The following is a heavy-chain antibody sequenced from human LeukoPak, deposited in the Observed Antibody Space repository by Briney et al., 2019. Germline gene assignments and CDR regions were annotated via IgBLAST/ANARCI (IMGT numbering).Heavy chain of an antibody. CDR3: AREWSGYSYGYWRWFDP. V-gene: IGHV1-2*02. CDR2: INPNSGGT. J-gene: IGHJ5*02. Sequence: ASAKVSCKASGYTFTGYYMHWVRQAPGQGLEWMGWINPNSGGTNYAQKFQGRVTMTRDTSISTAYMELSRLRSDDTAVYYCAREWSGYSYGYWRWFDPWGQGTLVTVSS. D-gene: IGHD5-18*01. CDR1: GYTFTGYY.